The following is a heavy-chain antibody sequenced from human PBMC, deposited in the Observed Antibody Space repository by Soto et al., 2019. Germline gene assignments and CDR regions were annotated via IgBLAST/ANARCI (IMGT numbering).Heavy chain of an antibody. CDR3: TTDSYITIVIICFDY. CDR1: GFSFSNAW. Sequence: EVQLVESGGGLVKPGGSLRLSCAASGFSFSNAWINWVRQAPGKGLEWVGRIKSKTDGGTTDFAAPVKGRFAISRDDSKNMVYLQMNSLKTEDTAVYYCTTDSYITIVIICFDYWGHGTLVTVSS. CDR2: IKSKTDGGTT. D-gene: IGHD3-16*02. J-gene: IGHJ4*01. V-gene: IGHV3-15*07.